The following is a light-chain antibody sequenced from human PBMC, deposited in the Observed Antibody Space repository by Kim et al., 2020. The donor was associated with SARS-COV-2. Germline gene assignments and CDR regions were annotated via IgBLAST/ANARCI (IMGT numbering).Light chain of an antibody. CDR1: SNNGRNEG. Sequence: RQTHDPTCTRNSNNGRNEGAAWLQQHQGHPPNLLSYRNNSRPSGISERLSASRSGNTASLTITGLQPEDEADYYCSAWDSSLSAWVFGGGTQLTVL. J-gene: IGLJ3*02. CDR2: RNN. V-gene: IGLV10-54*01. CDR3: SAWDSSLSAWV.